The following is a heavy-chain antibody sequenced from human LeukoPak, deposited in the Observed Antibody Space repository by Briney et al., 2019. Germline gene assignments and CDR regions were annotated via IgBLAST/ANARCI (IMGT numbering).Heavy chain of an antibody. V-gene: IGHV3-23*01. D-gene: IGHD3-9*01. CDR1: GFTFSNYA. Sequence: GASLRLSCAASGFTFSNYAMSWVRQAPGKGLEWVSTILGSGGSTYYADSVKGRFTVSRDNSKSTLYLQMNSLRAEDTALYYCAKWGDYDVLTGYYVPDYWGQGTLVTVSS. CDR3: AKWGDYDVLTGYYVPDY. CDR2: ILGSGGST. J-gene: IGHJ4*02.